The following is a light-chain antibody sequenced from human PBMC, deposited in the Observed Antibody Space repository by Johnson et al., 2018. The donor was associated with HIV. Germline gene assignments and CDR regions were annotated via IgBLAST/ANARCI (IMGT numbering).Light chain of an antibody. J-gene: IGLJ1*01. CDR1: SSNIGNNY. V-gene: IGLV1-51*01. CDR2: DNN. Sequence: VLTQPPSVSAAPGQKVTISCSGSSSNIGNNYVSWYQQLPGTAPKLIIYDNNKRPSGIPDRFSGSKSGTSATLGISGLKTGDEADYYCGTWDSSLSAGRVFGTG. CDR3: GTWDSSLSAGRV.